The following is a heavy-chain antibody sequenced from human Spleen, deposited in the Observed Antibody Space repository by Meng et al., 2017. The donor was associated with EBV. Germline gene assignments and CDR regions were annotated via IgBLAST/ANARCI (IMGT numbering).Heavy chain of an antibody. J-gene: IGHJ4*02. Sequence: VQRPWSGPGLVTPSQTLPLTCAVSGGSISSGGYYWSWIRQPPGKGLEWIGYIYYSGSTYYNPSLKSRVTISVDTSKNQFSLKLSSVTAADTAVYYCARTAMVRYFDYWGQGTLVTVSS. CDR2: IYYSGST. CDR1: GGSISSGGYY. D-gene: IGHD5-18*01. V-gene: IGHV4-30-4*01. CDR3: ARTAMVRYFDY.